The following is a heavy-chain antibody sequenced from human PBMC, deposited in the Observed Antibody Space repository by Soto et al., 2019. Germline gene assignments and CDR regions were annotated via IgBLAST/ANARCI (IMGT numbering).Heavy chain of an antibody. D-gene: IGHD3-3*02. J-gene: IGHJ4*02. Sequence: EVQLLESGGRFVQPGGSLRLSCAASGFTFRSYGMSWVRQAPGKGLEWISAISDNGGRTDYADSVKGRFTISRENSKNTLFLQMNTLTAEDTAVYYCAKRELDDKWGQGTLVTVS. CDR2: ISDNGGRT. V-gene: IGHV3-23*01. CDR1: GFTFRSYG. CDR3: AKRELDDK.